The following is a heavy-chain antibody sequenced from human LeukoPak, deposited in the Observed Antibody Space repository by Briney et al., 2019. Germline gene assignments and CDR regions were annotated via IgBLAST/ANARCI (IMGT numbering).Heavy chain of an antibody. CDR2: ISGSGGST. V-gene: IGHV3-23*01. D-gene: IGHD2-21*02. CDR3: AKDHRSDWYIDY. J-gene: IGHJ4*02. Sequence: GGSLRLSCAASGFTFSSYAMSWLRQAPGKGREWVSAISGSGGSTYYAASVKGRFTISRDNSKNTLYLQMNSLRAEDTAVYYCAKDHRSDWYIDYWGQGPLVTVSS. CDR1: GFTFSSYA.